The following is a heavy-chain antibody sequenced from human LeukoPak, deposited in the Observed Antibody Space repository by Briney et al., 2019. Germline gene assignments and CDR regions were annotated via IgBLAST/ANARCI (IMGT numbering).Heavy chain of an antibody. D-gene: IGHD2-2*01. CDR3: ARAHIVVVPAARTRSDWFDP. V-gene: IGHV1-2*02. CDR2: INPNSGGT. CDR1: GYTFTGYY. J-gene: IGHJ5*02. Sequence: ASVKVSCKASGYTFTGYYMHWVRQAPGQGLEWMGWINPNSGGTNYAQKFQGRVTMTRDTSISTAYMELSRLRSDDTAVYYCARAHIVVVPAARTRSDWFDPWGQGTLVTVSS.